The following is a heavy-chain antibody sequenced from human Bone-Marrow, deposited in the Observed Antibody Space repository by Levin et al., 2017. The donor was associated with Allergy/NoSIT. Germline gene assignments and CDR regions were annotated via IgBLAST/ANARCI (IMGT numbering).Heavy chain of an antibody. V-gene: IGHV3-23*01. CDR3: AKYRRVNGKYDSHFGN. CDR2: ISGGGIT. CDR1: GFTFTSYG. Sequence: PGGSLRLTCAASGFTFTSYGMTWVRQAPGKGLEWVSTISGGGITFYGDPVKGRFTIPRDNSMDTPFLQMNSLRAEDTAVYFCAKYRRVNGKYDSHFGNWGQGTLVTVSS. J-gene: IGHJ4*02. D-gene: IGHD3-16*01.